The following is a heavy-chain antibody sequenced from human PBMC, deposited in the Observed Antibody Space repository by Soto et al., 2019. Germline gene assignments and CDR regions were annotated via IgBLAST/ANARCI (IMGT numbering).Heavy chain of an antibody. CDR3: AKVSRKGSAIDFDY. CDR2: VNPNNGDT. Sequence: QVQLVQSGAELKKPGASVKVSCKASGYTFSNYDMNWVRQATGQGPEWIGWVNPNNGDTGYAQKFQGGVTLTTDISTTTAYRELTSLRSEDMAIYYCAKVSRKGSAIDFDYWGQGTLITVSS. CDR1: GYTFSNYD. J-gene: IGHJ4*02. D-gene: IGHD3-10*01. V-gene: IGHV1-8*01.